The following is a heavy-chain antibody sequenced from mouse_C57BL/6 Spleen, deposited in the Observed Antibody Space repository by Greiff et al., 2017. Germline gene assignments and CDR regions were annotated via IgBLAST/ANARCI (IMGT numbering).Heavy chain of an antibody. D-gene: IGHD2-3*01. Sequence: EVQLQQSGAEIVRPGASVKLSCTASGFNIKDDYMHWVKQRPEQGLEWIGWIDPENGDTEYASKFQGKATITADTSSNTAYLQLSSLTSEDTAVYYCTTIDGYYRAYWGQGTLVTVSA. CDR2: IDPENGDT. V-gene: IGHV14-4*01. J-gene: IGHJ3*01. CDR3: TTIDGYYRAY. CDR1: GFNIKDDY.